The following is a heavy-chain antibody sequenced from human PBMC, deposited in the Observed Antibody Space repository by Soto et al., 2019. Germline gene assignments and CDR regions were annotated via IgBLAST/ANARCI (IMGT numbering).Heavy chain of an antibody. CDR2: ISGSGGST. Sequence: GGSLRLSCAASGFTFSSYAMSWVRQAPGKGLEWVSAISGSGGSTYYADSVKGRFTISRDNSKNTLYLQMNSLRAEDTAVYYCAKDSPYERITMVRGVIRDAFDIWGQGTMVTVSS. CDR3: AKDSPYERITMVRGVIRDAFDI. D-gene: IGHD3-10*01. V-gene: IGHV3-23*01. CDR1: GFTFSSYA. J-gene: IGHJ3*02.